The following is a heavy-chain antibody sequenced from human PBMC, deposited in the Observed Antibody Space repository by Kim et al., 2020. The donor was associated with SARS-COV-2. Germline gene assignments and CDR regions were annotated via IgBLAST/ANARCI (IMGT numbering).Heavy chain of an antibody. D-gene: IGHD3-10*01. V-gene: IGHV4-34*01. Sequence: TTSNPSLKPRFTLSVDTSPNHFSLKLSSVTAADTAVYYCARGQYGSWSLYWGQGTLVTVSS. J-gene: IGHJ4*02. CDR2: T. CDR3: ARGQYGSWSLY.